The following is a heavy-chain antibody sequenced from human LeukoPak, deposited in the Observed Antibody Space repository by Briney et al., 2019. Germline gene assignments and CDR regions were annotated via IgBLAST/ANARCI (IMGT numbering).Heavy chain of an antibody. J-gene: IGHJ4*02. V-gene: IGHV3-66*01. CDR3: AREGIAVADDYFDY. Sequence: PGGSLRLSCAASGFSVSNNYMSWVRQAPGKGLEWVSVIYSGGSTFYADSVKGRFTISRDNSKNTLYLQMNSLRAEDTAVYYCAREGIAVADDYFDYWGQGTLVTVSS. D-gene: IGHD6-19*01. CDR1: GFSVSNNY. CDR2: IYSGGST.